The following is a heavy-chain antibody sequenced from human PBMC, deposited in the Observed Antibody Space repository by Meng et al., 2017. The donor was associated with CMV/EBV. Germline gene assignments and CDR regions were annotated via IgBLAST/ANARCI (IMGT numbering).Heavy chain of an antibody. CDR1: GFTFSSYT. V-gene: IGHV3-30*04. J-gene: IGHJ4*02. D-gene: IGHD5-18*01. Sequence: SGFTFSSYTMHWVRQAPGKGLEWVAVISYDGSNKYYADSVKGRFTISRDNSRNTLYLQMNSLRAEDTAVYYCASRVRGYSYGDFDYWGQGTLVTVSS. CDR2: ISYDGSNK. CDR3: ASRVRGYSYGDFDY.